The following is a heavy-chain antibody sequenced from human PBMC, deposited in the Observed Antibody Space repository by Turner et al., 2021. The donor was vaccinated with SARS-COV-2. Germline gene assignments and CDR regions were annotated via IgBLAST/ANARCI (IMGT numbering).Heavy chain of an antibody. Sequence: EVQLVESGGGLVKPGGSLRLSCAASGFTFSSYSMNWVRQAPGKGLEWVSSISSSSSYIYYADSVKGRFNISRDNAKNSLYLQMNSLRAEDTAVYYCARDHRPVVVPAAKRAGSYYYGMDVWGQGTTVTVSS. V-gene: IGHV3-21*01. CDR1: GFTFSSYS. CDR3: ARDHRPVVVPAAKRAGSYYYGMDV. D-gene: IGHD2-2*01. CDR2: ISSSSSYI. J-gene: IGHJ6*02.